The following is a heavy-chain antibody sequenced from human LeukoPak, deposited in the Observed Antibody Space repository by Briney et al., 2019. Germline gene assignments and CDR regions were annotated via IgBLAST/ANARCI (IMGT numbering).Heavy chain of an antibody. V-gene: IGHV1-18*04. CDR3: AREATYSGYDRLDY. CDR1: GYTFTCYG. Sequence: GASVKVSCKASGYTFTCYGISWVRQAPGQGLEWMGWISAYNGNTNYAQKLQGRVTMTTDTSTSTAYMELRSLRSDDTAVYYCAREATYSGYDRLDYWGQGTLVTVSS. D-gene: IGHD5-12*01. CDR2: ISAYNGNT. J-gene: IGHJ4*02.